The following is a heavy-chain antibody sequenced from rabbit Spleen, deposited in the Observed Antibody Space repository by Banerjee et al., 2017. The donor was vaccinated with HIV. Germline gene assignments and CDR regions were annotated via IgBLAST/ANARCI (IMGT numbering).Heavy chain of an antibody. J-gene: IGHJ4*01. D-gene: IGHD8-1*01. CDR1: GFSFSSSYW. CDR2: IGSTSSTT. CDR3: ARSSGNSNWYFNL. V-gene: IGHV1S45*01. Sequence: QEQLEESGGDLVKPEGSLTLTCTASGFSFSSSYWICWVRQAPGKGLEWIACIGSTSSTTHYASWVNGRFAISKTSSATVDLKISRLTAADAAIYFCARSSGNSNWYFNLWGQGTLVTVS.